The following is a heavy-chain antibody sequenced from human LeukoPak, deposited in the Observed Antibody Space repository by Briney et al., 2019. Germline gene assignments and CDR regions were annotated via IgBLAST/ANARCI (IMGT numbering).Heavy chain of an antibody. V-gene: IGHV3-64*01. D-gene: IGHD3-10*01. J-gene: IGHJ5*02. CDR1: GFTFRTYT. CDR3: ALRGSSGTYFSS. CDR2: INSDGSTT. Sequence: GGSLRLSCAASGFTFRTYTMDWVRQAPGKGLEYVSGINSDGSTTFYASSVKGRFTIFRDNSKNTLHLQMDSLRAEDMAVYYCALRGSSGTYFSSWGQGTLVTVSS.